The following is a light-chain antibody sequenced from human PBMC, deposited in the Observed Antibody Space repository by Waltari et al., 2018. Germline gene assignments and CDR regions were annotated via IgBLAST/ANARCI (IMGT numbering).Light chain of an antibody. V-gene: IGKV1-39*01. CDR2: AAS. J-gene: IGKJ1*01. CDR3: QKSYSTPRT. Sequence: DIQMTQSPSSLSASVGDRVTIPCRASQSISSYVNWYQHKPGKAPKLLIYAASNLQSGVPSRFSGSGSGTDFTLTIRGLQPEDFATYYCQKSYSTPRTFGQGTKVDIK. CDR1: QSISSY.